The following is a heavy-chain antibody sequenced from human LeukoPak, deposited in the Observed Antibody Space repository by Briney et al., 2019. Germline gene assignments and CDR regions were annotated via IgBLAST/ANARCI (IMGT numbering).Heavy chain of an antibody. J-gene: IGHJ4*02. CDR3: AEDRGQYIAVAGIGFDY. CDR2: ISYDGSNK. Sequence: SGGSLRLSCAASGFTFSSYGMHWVRQAPGKGLEWVAVISYDGSNKYYADSVKGRFTISRDNSKNTLYLQMNSLRAEDTAVYYCAEDRGQYIAVAGIGFDYWGQGTLVTVSS. CDR1: GFTFSSYG. D-gene: IGHD6-19*01. V-gene: IGHV3-30*18.